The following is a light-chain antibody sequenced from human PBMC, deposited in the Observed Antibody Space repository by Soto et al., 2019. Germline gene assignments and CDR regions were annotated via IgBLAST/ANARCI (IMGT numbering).Light chain of an antibody. V-gene: IGKV3-15*01. CDR3: QQYNSWPPIT. Sequence: EIVLTQSPATLSLSPGERATLSCWASQSVSSYLAWYQQKPGQAPRLLIYGASTRATGIPDRFSGSGSGTEFTLTISSLQSEDFAVYYCQQYNSWPPITFGQGTRLAIK. CDR1: QSVSSY. J-gene: IGKJ5*01. CDR2: GAS.